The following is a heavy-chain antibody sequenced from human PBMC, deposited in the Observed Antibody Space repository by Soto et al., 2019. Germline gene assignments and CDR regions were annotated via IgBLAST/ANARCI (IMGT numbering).Heavy chain of an antibody. Sequence: SETLSLTCTVSGGSISSYYWSWIRQPPGKGLEWIGYIYYSGSTNYNPSLKSRVTISVDTSKNQFSLKLSSVTAADTAVYYCASGIVLVTAAQDQFYYYSGMDVWGQGTTVTVSS. CDR3: ASGIVLVTAAQDQFYYYSGMDV. D-gene: IGHD2-2*01. V-gene: IGHV4-59*01. CDR1: GGSISSYY. CDR2: IYYSGST. J-gene: IGHJ6*02.